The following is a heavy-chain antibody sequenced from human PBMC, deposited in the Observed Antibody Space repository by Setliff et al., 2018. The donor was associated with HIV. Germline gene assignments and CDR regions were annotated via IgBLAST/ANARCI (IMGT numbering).Heavy chain of an antibody. J-gene: IGHJ3*02. CDR1: GYTFTNYY. V-gene: IGHV1-2*02. Sequence: ASVKVSCKASGYTFTNYYIHWVRQSPGQGLEWMGWINPNNGDTEYEEKFKGRVTMTRDTSSTTAYMELSGLRSDDTAVYYCARVVAVFHDAFDIWGQGTMVTVSS. CDR2: INPNNGDT. CDR3: ARVVAVFHDAFDI.